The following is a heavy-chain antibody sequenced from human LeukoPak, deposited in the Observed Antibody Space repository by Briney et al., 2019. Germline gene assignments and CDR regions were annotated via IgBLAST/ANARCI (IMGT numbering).Heavy chain of an antibody. CDR2: IRGDESRL. V-gene: IGHV3-7*01. J-gene: IGHJ3*02. CDR1: GFSIRTFW. D-gene: IGHD2-2*01. Sequence: GGSLRLSCGASGFSIRTFWMTWLRQAPGKGLEWVANIRGDESRLYYLYSVKGRFTISRDNAKNSLYLQMSDLRAKDTSVYYCARDYNYCSSDRCYDAFDIWGQGTMVTVS. CDR3: ARDYNYCSSDRCYDAFDI.